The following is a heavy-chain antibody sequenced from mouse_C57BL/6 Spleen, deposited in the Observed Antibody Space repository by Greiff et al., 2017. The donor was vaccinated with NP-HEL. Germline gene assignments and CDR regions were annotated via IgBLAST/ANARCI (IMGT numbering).Heavy chain of an antibody. CDR1: GYTFTSYW. Sequence: QVQLQQPGAELVMPGASVKLSCKASGYTFTSYWMHWVKQRPGQGLEWIGEIDPSDSYTNYNQKFKGKSTLTVDKSSSPAYMQLSSLASEDSAVYYCARSEVYYFDYWGQGTTLTVSS. V-gene: IGHV1-69*01. CDR3: ARSEVYYFDY. CDR2: IDPSDSYT. J-gene: IGHJ2*01.